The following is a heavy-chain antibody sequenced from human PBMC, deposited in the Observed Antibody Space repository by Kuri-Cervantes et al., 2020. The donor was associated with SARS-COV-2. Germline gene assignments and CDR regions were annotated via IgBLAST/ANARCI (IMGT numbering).Heavy chain of an antibody. D-gene: IGHD3-16*01. V-gene: IGHV3-48*01. CDR2: ISSSSSTI. J-gene: IGHJ4*02. CDR3: ARDLAYAFDY. CDR1: GFTCSSYS. Sequence: SLKISCAATGFTCSSYSMNWVRQAPGKGLERVSYISSSSSTIYYADSVKSLFTISRDNTKNSLYLQMNILRAEDTAVYYCARDLAYAFDYWGQGVLVTVSS.